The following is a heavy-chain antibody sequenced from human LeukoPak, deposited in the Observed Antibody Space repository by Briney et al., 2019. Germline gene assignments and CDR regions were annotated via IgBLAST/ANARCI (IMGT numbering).Heavy chain of an antibody. J-gene: IGHJ4*02. D-gene: IGHD5-12*01. V-gene: IGHV3-30-3*01. Sequence: PGGSLRLSCAASGFTFSTYAIHWVRQAPGKGLEWVAVISYDGINKYYADSVKGRFTISRDNSQNTLYLQMNSLRAEDTAVFYCARDVTRWLKSPGFDYWGQGTLVTVSS. CDR3: ARDVTRWLKSPGFDY. CDR1: GFTFSTYA. CDR2: ISYDGINK.